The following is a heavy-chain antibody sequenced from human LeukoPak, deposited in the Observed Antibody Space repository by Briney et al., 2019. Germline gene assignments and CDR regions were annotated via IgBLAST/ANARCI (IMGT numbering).Heavy chain of an antibody. Sequence: PGGSLRLSCAASGFTFSSHSMNWVRQAPGKGLEWVSVIYSGGSTYYADSVKGRFTISRDNSKNTLYLQMNSLRAEDTAVYYCARARDKDNYGDYGMDVWGQGTTVTVSS. CDR3: ARARDKDNYGDYGMDV. D-gene: IGHD4-17*01. CDR1: GFTFSSHS. V-gene: IGHV3-53*01. CDR2: IYSGGST. J-gene: IGHJ6*02.